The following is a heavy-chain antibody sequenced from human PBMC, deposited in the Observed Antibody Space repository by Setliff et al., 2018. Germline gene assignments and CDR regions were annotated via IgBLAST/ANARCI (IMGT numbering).Heavy chain of an antibody. CDR2: IYPDDSDT. D-gene: IGHD2-2*01. J-gene: IGHJ5*02. CDR3: ARALYPSSFIGHNWFDP. Sequence: GESLTISCKASASTFSNYWIVWVRQMPGKGLEWMGMIYPDDSDTKYHPSFQGQVTISADKSISTAYLQWSSLKASDTAMYYCARALYPSSFIGHNWFDPWGQGTLVTVSS. V-gene: IGHV5-51*01. CDR1: ASTFSNYW.